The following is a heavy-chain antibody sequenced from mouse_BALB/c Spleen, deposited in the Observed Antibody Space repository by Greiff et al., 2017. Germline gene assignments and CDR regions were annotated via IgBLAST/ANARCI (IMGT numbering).Heavy chain of an antibody. CDR2: ISSGGSYT. CDR3: TRANWDPHYFDY. V-gene: IGHV5-6-4*01. Sequence: EVKLVESGGGLVKPGGSLKLSCAASGFTFSSYTMSWVRQTPEKRLEWVATISSGGSYTYYPDSVKGRFTISRDNAKNTLYLQMSSLKSEDTAMYYCTRANWDPHYFDYWGQGTTLTVSS. D-gene: IGHD4-1*01. J-gene: IGHJ2*01. CDR1: GFTFSSYT.